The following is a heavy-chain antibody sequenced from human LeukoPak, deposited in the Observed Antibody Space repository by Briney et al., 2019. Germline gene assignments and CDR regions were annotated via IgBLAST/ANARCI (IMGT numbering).Heavy chain of an antibody. Sequence: AGSLRLSCAASGFTFSSYWMHWVRQAPGKGLVWVSRIKSDGTISYADSVKGRFTISRDNAKNTLYLQMNSLRAEDTAVYYCARDYSYAMDVWGQGTTVTVSS. V-gene: IGHV3-74*01. CDR1: GFTFSSYW. CDR2: IKSDGTI. J-gene: IGHJ6*02. CDR3: ARDYSYAMDV.